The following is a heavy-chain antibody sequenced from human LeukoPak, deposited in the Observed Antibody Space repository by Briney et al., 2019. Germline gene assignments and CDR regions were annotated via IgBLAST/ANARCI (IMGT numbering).Heavy chain of an antibody. CDR1: EFTFSNYA. V-gene: IGHV3-53*01. CDR2: IYSGGST. J-gene: IGHJ3*02. Sequence: GGSLRLSCAASEFTFSNYAMTWVRQAPGKGLEWVSVIYSGGSTYYADSVKGRFTISRDNSKNTLYPQMNSLRAEDTAMYYCARRRGYNAFDIWGQGTMVTVSS. CDR3: ARRRGYNAFDI. D-gene: IGHD5-18*01.